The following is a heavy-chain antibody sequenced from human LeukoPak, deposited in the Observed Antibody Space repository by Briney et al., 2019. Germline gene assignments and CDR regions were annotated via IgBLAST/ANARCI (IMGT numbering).Heavy chain of an antibody. CDR3: ARGGALSLWQLVPDAFDI. V-gene: IGHV3-48*01. J-gene: IGHJ3*02. CDR1: GFTFSSYS. CDR2: ISSSSSTI. Sequence: GGSLRLSCAASGFTFSSYSMNWVRQAPGKGLEWVSYISSSSSTINYAGSVKGRFTISRDNAKNSLYLQMNSLRAEDTAVYYCARGGALSLWQLVPDAFDIWGQGTMVTVSS. D-gene: IGHD6-6*01.